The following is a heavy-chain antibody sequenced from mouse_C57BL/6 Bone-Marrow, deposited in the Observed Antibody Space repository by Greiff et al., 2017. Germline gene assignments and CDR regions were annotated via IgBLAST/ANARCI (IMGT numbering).Heavy chain of an antibody. J-gene: IGHJ4*01. CDR1: GFSLTSYG. Sequence: QVQLQQSGPGLVQPSQSLSITCTVSGFSLTSYGVHWVRQSPGKGLEWLGVIWRGGSTDYNAAFMSRLSITKDNSKSQVFFKMNSLQADDTAIYYCANEYSGSSCDAMDYWGQGTSVTVSS. CDR3: ANEYSGSSCDAMDY. V-gene: IGHV2-5*01. CDR2: IWRGGST. D-gene: IGHD1-1*01.